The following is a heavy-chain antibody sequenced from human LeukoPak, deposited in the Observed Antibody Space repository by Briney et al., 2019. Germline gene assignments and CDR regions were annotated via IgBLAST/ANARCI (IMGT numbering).Heavy chain of an antibody. CDR3: ARHQPRVAFDI. Sequence: SETLSLTCTVSGGSISSYYWSWIRQPPGRGLEWVGYIYYSGSTNYNPSLKSRVTISVDTSKNQSSLKLSSVTAADTAVYYCARHQPRVAFDIWGQGKTVTVSS. CDR1: GGSISSYY. CDR2: IYYSGST. V-gene: IGHV4-59*08. J-gene: IGHJ3*02. D-gene: IGHD2-2*01.